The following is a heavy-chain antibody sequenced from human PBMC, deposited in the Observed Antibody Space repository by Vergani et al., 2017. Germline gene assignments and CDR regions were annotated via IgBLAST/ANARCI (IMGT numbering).Heavy chain of an antibody. J-gene: IGHJ6*02. Sequence: EVQLVESGGGIVQPGGSLRLSCAASGFTFNHYAMNWVRQAPGKGLEWVSGISGSGGSTYYAGSVKGRFTISRDSSKNTLYLQMNSLSAGDTAVYYCAKANPRNSGYDYLYYYHAMDDWGQGTTVTVSS. CDR1: GFTFNHYA. D-gene: IGHD5-12*01. CDR3: AKANPRNSGYDYLYYYHAMDD. V-gene: IGHV3-23*04. CDR2: ISGSGGST.